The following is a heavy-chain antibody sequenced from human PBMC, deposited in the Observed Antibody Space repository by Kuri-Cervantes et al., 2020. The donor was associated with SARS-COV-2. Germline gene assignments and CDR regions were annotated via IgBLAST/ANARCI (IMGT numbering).Heavy chain of an antibody. CDR2: ISYDGSNK. V-gene: IGHV3-30-3*01. CDR1: GFTFSSYA. J-gene: IGHJ3*02. CDR3: AEHYETYHPPQGFDI. D-gene: IGHD3-16*01. Sequence: GESLKISCAASGFTFSSYAMHWVRQAPGKVLEWVAVISYDGSNKYYADSVKGRFTISRDNSKNTLYLQMNSLRADDTAVYYCAEHYETYHPPQGFDIWGQGTMVTVSS.